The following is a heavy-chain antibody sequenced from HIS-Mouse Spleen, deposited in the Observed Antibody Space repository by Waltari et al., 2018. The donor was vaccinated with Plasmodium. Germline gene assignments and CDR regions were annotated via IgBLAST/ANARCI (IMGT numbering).Heavy chain of an antibody. V-gene: IGHV1-2*02. CDR2: INPNRGGT. J-gene: IGHJ1*01. CDR3: ARVLGYKAAAGTFVEYFQH. CDR1: GYTFTGYY. D-gene: IGHD6-13*01. Sequence: QVQLVQSGAEVKKPGASVQVSCKASGYTFTGYYMPWVRQPPGQGLEWMGWINPNRGGTNDAQKFQGRVTMTRDTSISTAYMELSRLRSDDTAVYYCARVLGYKAAAGTFVEYFQHWGQGTLVTVSS.